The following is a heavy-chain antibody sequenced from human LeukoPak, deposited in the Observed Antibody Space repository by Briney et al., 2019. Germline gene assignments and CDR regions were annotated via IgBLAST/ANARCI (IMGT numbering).Heavy chain of an antibody. J-gene: IGHJ4*02. Sequence: PSETLSLTCTVSGGSISSYYWSWIRQPPGKGLEWIGYIYYSGSTNYNPSLKSRVTISVDTSKNQFSLKLSSVTAADTAVYYCARGGITMVRGVINYFDYWGQGTLVTVSS. D-gene: IGHD3-10*01. CDR2: IYYSGST. V-gene: IGHV4-59*01. CDR3: ARGGITMVRGVINYFDY. CDR1: GGSISSYY.